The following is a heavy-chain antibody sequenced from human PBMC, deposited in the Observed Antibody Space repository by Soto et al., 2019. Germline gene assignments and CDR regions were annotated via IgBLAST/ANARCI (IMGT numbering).Heavy chain of an antibody. CDR3: ARDRYCSGGSCYVAYYYGMDV. CDR1: GFTFSSYG. CDR2: IWYDGSNK. Sequence: AGGSLRLSCAASGFTFSSYGMHWVRQAPGKGLEWVAVIWYDGSNKYYADSVKGRFTISRDNSKNTLYLQMNSLRAEDTAVYYCARDRYCSGGSCYVAYYYGMDVWGQGTTVTVSS. D-gene: IGHD2-15*01. V-gene: IGHV3-33*01. J-gene: IGHJ6*02.